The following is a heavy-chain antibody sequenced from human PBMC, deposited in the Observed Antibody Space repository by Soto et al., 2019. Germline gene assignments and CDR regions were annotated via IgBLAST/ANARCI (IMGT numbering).Heavy chain of an antibody. J-gene: IGHJ4*02. D-gene: IGHD4-17*01. CDR3: ARVSLYGDYEDY. Sequence: EVQLLESGGGLVQPGGSLRLSCAASGFTFSSYSMNWVRQAPGKGLEWVSYISSGSGTIYYADSVKGRFTISRDNAKNSLYLQMNSLRDEDTAVYYCARVSLYGDYEDYWGQGTLVTVSS. V-gene: IGHV3-48*02. CDR1: GFTFSSYS. CDR2: ISSGSGTI.